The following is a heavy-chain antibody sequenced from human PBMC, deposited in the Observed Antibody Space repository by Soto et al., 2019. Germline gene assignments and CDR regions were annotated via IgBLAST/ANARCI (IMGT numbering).Heavy chain of an antibody. CDR3: ARDGRLQLSDDYSYYGMDV. V-gene: IGHV4-31*03. CDR1: GGSISSGGYY. CDR2: IYYSGST. J-gene: IGHJ6*02. Sequence: NPSETLSLTCTVSGGSISSGGYYWSWIRQHPGKGLEWIGYIYYSGSTYYNPSLKSRVTISVDTSKNQFSLRLSSVTAADTAVYYCARDGRLQLSDDYSYYGMDVWGQGTTVTVS. D-gene: IGHD5-12*01.